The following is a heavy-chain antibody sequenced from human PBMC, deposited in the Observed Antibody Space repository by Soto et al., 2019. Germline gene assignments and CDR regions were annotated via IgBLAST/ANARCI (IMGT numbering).Heavy chain of an antibody. Sequence: QLQLQESGPGLVKPSETLSLTCTVSGGSITSSFYWGWIRQPPGKGLEWIGSIYATGNTYYNPSLKGRVTISPGTSKDQFSLNLISVTAADTAVYFCRSSSRYSTDVWGQGATVTVSS. CDR2: IYATGNT. V-gene: IGHV4-39*01. CDR3: RSSSRYSTDV. D-gene: IGHD6-13*01. CDR1: GGSITSSFY. J-gene: IGHJ6*02.